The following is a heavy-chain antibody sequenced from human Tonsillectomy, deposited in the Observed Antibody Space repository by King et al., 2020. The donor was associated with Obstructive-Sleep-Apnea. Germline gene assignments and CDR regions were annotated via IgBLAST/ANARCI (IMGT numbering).Heavy chain of an antibody. D-gene: IGHD3-10*01. CDR1: GFTFSYDW. CDR3: TTRLWFGELSVDP. Sequence: VQLVESGGGLVKPGGSLRLSCAASGFTFSYDWMSWFRQVPGKGLEWVGRINTKTEGGTIDHAAPVQGSFTISRDDSENTLYLQMNSLKTEDTAVYYCTTRLWFGELSVDPWGQGTLVTVSS. CDR2: INTKTEGGTI. J-gene: IGHJ5*02. V-gene: IGHV3-15*01.